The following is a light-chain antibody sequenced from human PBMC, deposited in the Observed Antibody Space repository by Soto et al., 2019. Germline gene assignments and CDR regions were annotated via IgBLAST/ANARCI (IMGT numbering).Light chain of an antibody. V-gene: IGKV1-5*01. CDR1: QTISSW. Sequence: DIQMTQSPSTLSGSVGDRVTITCRASQTISSWLAWYQQKPGKAPKLLIYAASSLQSGVPSRFSGSGSGTEFTLTISSLQPDDFATYYCQHYKMYSPWTFGQGNKVDIK. CDR3: QHYKMYSPWT. J-gene: IGKJ1*01. CDR2: AAS.